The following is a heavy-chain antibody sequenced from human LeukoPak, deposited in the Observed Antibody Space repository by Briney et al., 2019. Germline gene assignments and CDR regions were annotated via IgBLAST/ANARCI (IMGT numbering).Heavy chain of an antibody. CDR1: GYTFTGYY. J-gene: IGHJ1*01. Sequence: ASVKVSCKASGYTFTGYYMHWVRQAPGQGLEWMGWINPNSGGTNYAQKFQGRVTTTRDTSISTAYMELSRLRSDDTAVYYCAREPWYCGGDCYSAQYFQHWGQGTPVTVSS. D-gene: IGHD2-21*02. CDR3: AREPWYCGGDCYSAQYFQH. CDR2: INPNSGGT. V-gene: IGHV1-2*02.